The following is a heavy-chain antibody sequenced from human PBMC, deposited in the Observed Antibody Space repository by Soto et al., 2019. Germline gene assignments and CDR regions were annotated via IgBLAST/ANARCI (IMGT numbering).Heavy chain of an antibody. CDR3: ARDSVYFSRSSSQIKGPIHN. CDR2: IIPILGIA. Sequence: QVQLVQSGAEVKKPGSSVKVSCKASGGTFSTYTISWVRQAPGQGLEWMGRIIPILGIAHYAQKFQGRVTITADKSTSRGHMELSSLRSEDTAVYCCARDSVYFSRSSSQIKGPIHNWGQGTLVNVSS. J-gene: IGHJ4*02. V-gene: IGHV1-69*08. CDR1: GGTFSTYT. D-gene: IGHD2-15*01.